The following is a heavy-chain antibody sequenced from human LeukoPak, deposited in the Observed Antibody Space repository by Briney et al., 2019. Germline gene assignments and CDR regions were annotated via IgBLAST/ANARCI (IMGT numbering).Heavy chain of an antibody. CDR3: ARDSQGRGSGWYRY. CDR2: ISAYNGNT. Sequence: ASLKVSCKASGYAFTSYGISWGRQAPGQGLECMGWISAYNGNTNYAQKHQGGVTMTTDTSTSTAYMELRSLRSDDTAVYYCARDSQGRGSGWYRYWGQGTLVTVSS. CDR1: GYAFTSYG. D-gene: IGHD6-19*01. V-gene: IGHV1-18*01. J-gene: IGHJ4*02.